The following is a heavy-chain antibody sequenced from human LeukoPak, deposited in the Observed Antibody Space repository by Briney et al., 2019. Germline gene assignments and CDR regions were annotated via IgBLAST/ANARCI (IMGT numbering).Heavy chain of an antibody. J-gene: IGHJ4*02. V-gene: IGHV3-7*05. CDR2: IKQDGSER. Sequence: GGSLRLSCAASGFASSSFWMSWVRQAPGKGLEWVANIKQDGSERNYVDSVKGRFTISRDNAKNSLYLQMNSLRTEDTAVYYCARGRGLDYWGQGTLVTVSS. D-gene: IGHD3-10*01. CDR1: GFASSSFW. CDR3: ARGRGLDY.